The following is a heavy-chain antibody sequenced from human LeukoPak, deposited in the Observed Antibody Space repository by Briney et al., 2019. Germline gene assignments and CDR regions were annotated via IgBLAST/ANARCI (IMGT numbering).Heavy chain of an antibody. CDR2: IYYSGST. D-gene: IGHD3-22*01. J-gene: IGHJ5*02. V-gene: IGHV4-59*01. CDR1: GGSISTYY. CDR3: ARSREGYYSDSSGYTWFDP. Sequence: PSETLSLTCTVSGGSISTYYWSWIRQPPGKGLEWIGYIYYSGSTNYNPSLKSRVTISVHTSKNQFSLKLSSVTAADTAVYYCARSREGYYSDSSGYTWFDPWGQGTLVTVSS.